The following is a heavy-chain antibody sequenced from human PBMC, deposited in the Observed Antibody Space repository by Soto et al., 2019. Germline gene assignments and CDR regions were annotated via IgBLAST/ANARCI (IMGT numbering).Heavy chain of an antibody. J-gene: IGHJ4*02. V-gene: IGHV1-69*02. CDR1: GGTFSSYT. CDR2: IIPILGIA. Sequence: QVQLVQSGAEVKKPGSSVKVSCKASGGTFSSYTISWVRQAPGQGLEWMGRIIPILGIANYAQKFQGRVTITADKTTSTAYMELSSLISEDTAVYYCASPTPYCGSGSYRSAGGNWGQGTLVTVSS. CDR3: ASPTPYCGSGSYRSAGGN. D-gene: IGHD3-10*01.